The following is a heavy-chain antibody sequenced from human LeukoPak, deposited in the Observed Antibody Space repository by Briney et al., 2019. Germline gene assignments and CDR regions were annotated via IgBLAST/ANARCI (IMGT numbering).Heavy chain of an antibody. D-gene: IGHD5-24*01. J-gene: IGHJ5*02. CDR1: GYSISSGNY. CDR2: IYHTGST. Sequence: PSETLSLTCAVSGYSISSGNYWGWIRQPPGKGLEWIGCIYHTGSTYYNPSPKSRVTISVDTSKNQFSLKLNSVTAADTAVYYCARDKAPLGPAQYNWFDPWGQGTLVTVSS. V-gene: IGHV4-38-2*02. CDR3: ARDKAPLGPAQYNWFDP.